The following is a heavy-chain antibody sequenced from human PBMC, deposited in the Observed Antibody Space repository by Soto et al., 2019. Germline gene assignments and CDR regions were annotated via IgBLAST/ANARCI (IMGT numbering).Heavy chain of an antibody. Sequence: GASVKVSCKASGCTFSSYAISWVRQAPGQGLEWMGGIIPIFGTANYAQKFQGRVTITADESTSTAYMELSSLRSEDTAVYYCARELNYDFWSGSDGMDVWGQGTTVTVSS. CDR2: IIPIFGTA. D-gene: IGHD3-3*01. CDR3: ARELNYDFWSGSDGMDV. CDR1: GCTFSSYA. V-gene: IGHV1-69*13. J-gene: IGHJ6*02.